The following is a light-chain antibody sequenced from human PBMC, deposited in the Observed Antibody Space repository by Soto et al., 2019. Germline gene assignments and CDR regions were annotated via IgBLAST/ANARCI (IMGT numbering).Light chain of an antibody. CDR2: DAS. CDR3: QQRDIWQWP. CDR1: QSVRKY. J-gene: IGKJ1*01. Sequence: IVLTQYPANLSLYPGATATLSCRASQSVRKYLAWYTKKPGQAPRLIIYDASNRATGIPARLRGSAYGNEFTINISRLKSEEGAVDEGQQRDIWQWPFSPGTKVDI. V-gene: IGKV3-11*01.